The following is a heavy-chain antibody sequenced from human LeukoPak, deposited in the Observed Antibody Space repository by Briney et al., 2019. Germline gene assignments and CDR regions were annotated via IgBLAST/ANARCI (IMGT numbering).Heavy chain of an antibody. J-gene: IGHJ4*02. V-gene: IGHV4-31*03. D-gene: IGHD2-15*01. CDR3: ARAPEVLLAGFDY. CDR2: IYYSGST. Sequence: SETLSLTCTVSGGSISSGGYYWSWIRQHPGKGLEGIMYIYYSGSTYYNPSLKSRVTISVDTSKNQFSLKLSSVTAADTAVYYCARAPEVLLAGFDYWGQGTLVTVSS. CDR1: GGSISSGGYY.